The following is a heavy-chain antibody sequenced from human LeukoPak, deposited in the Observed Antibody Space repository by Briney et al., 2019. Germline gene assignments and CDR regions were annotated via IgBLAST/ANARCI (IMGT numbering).Heavy chain of an antibody. D-gene: IGHD3-10*01. CDR2: INHSGST. Sequence: SETLSLTCAVYGGSFSGYYWSWIRQPPGKGLEWIGEINHSGSTNYNPSLKSRVTISVDTSKNQFSLKLSSVTAADTAVYYCARDLGYYGSGSNNDAFDIWGQGTMVTVSS. V-gene: IGHV4-34*01. CDR1: GGSFSGYY. CDR3: ARDLGYYGSGSNNDAFDI. J-gene: IGHJ3*02.